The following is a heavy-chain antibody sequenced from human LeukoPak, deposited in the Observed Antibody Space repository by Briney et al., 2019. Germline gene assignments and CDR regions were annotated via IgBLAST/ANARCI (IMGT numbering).Heavy chain of an antibody. V-gene: IGHV4-39*01. CDR1: GGSISSSTYY. CDR2: IYYSGTT. D-gene: IGHD3-16*01. Sequence: PSETLSLTCTVSGGSISSSTYYWGWIRRPPGKGLEWIGSIYYSGTTYYNPSLKSRLTVSVDAPKNQFSLKLSSVTAADTAVYYCVRGSTLRHYQYWGQGTLVTVSS. J-gene: IGHJ4*02. CDR3: VRGSTLRHYQY.